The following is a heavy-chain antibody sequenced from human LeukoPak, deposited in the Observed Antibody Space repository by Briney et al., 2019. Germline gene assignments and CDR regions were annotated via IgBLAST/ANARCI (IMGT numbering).Heavy chain of an antibody. CDR1: RFIFSKFG. V-gene: IGHV3-30*02. J-gene: IGHJ4*02. CDR3: VRDKYPYYFDY. Sequence: GGSLRLSCAASRFIFSKFGMHWVRQAPSKELEWVALIRTDGSNKDYADSVKGRFTISRDNSKSMLYLQMNSLRPEDTAVYYCVRDKYPYYFDYWGQGSLVTVSS. D-gene: IGHD2-2*02. CDR2: IRTDGSNK.